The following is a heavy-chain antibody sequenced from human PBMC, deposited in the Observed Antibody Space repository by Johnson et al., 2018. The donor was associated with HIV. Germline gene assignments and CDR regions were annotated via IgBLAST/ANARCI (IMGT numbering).Heavy chain of an antibody. V-gene: IGHV3-66*02. CDR2: VYSTFGT. Sequence: MLLVESGGGLVQPGGSLRLSCTASGFPVTSNFMTWVRQPPGKGLDWVSAVYSTFGTYYADSVRGRFTISTDNSKNTLYLQMNSLRREETAVYYCARGVRNSYGYLLGTFDIWGQGTMVTVSS. CDR3: ARGVRNSYGYLLGTFDI. J-gene: IGHJ3*02. CDR1: GFPVTSNF. D-gene: IGHD5-18*01.